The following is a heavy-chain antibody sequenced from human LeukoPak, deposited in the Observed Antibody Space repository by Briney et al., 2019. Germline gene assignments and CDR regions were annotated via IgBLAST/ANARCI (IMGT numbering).Heavy chain of an antibody. D-gene: IGHD3-9*01. V-gene: IGHV1-8*01. J-gene: IGHJ3*02. Sequence: ASVKVSCKASGYTFTSYDINWVRQATGQGLEWMGWMNPNSGNTGYAQKFQGRVTMTRNTSISTAYMELSSLRSEDTAVYYCARGWVLRYFDWLLVGLGTPEDAFDIWGQGTMVTVSS. CDR1: GYTFTSYD. CDR2: MNPNSGNT. CDR3: ARGWVLRYFDWLLVGLGTPEDAFDI.